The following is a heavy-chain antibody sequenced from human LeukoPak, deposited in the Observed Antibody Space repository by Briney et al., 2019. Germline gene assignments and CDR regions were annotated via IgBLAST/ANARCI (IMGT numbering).Heavy chain of an antibody. CDR2: IRYDGSNK. Sequence: GGSLRLSCAASGFTFSSYGMHWVRQAPGKGLEWVAFIRYDGSNKYYADSVKGRFTISRDNSKNTLYLQMNSLRAEDTAVYYCANEYYYGSGSYDYWGQGTLVTVSS. CDR3: ANEYYYGSGSYDY. J-gene: IGHJ4*02. CDR1: GFTFSSYG. D-gene: IGHD3-10*01. V-gene: IGHV3-30*02.